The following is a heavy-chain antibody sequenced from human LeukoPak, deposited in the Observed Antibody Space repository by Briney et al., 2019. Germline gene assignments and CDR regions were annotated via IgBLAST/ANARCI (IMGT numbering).Heavy chain of an antibody. CDR3: ARDLDSSGLLHPSGPPSYYFDY. CDR2: INPSRGST. Sequence: GASVKVSCKASGYIFTSYYMHWVRQAPRQGLEWMGIINPSRGSTSYAQKFQGRVNMTRDMSTSTVYMELSSLRSEDTAVYYCARDLDSSGLLHPSGPPSYYFDYWGQGTLVTVSS. J-gene: IGHJ4*02. V-gene: IGHV1-46*01. CDR1: GYIFTSYY. D-gene: IGHD3-22*01.